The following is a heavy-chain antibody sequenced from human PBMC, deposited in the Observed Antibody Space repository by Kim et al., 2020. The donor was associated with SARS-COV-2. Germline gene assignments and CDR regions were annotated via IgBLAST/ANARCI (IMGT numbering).Heavy chain of an antibody. D-gene: IGHD3-16*01. Sequence: GGTYYAHSAKARLTISRDYYKNTVDPQMNRLRADDTAVYYCVVRFIYFEYWGQGTLVTVSS. J-gene: IGHJ4*02. CDR3: VVRFIYFEY. CDR2: GGT. V-gene: IGHV3-23*01.